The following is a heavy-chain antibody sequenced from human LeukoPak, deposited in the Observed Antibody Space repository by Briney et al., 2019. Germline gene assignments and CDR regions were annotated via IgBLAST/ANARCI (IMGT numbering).Heavy chain of an antibody. CDR3: AKLGNSNPLRLPFDY. V-gene: IGHV3-23*01. CDR1: GFTFSSYA. D-gene: IGHD4-23*01. Sequence: GGSLRLSCAASGFTFSSYAMSWVRQAPGTGLEWVSAISGSGGSTYYADSVKGRFTISRDNSKNTLYLQMNSLRAEDTAVYYCAKLGNSNPLRLPFDYWGQGTLVTVSS. J-gene: IGHJ4*02. CDR2: ISGSGGST.